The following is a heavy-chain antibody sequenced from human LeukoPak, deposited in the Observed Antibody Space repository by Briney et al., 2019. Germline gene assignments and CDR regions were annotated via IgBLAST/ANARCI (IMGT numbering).Heavy chain of an antibody. CDR2: ISGSGGGT. V-gene: IGHV3-23*01. CDR3: WNLFYSSGMYHFDY. CDR1: GFTFSSSA. Sequence: GGSLRLSCATSGFTFSSSAMSWVRQPPGKGLAWVSTISGSGGGTYYADSVKGRFTISRDNSKNTLYLQMNSLRAEDTAVFYCWNLFYSSGMYHFDYWGQGTLVTVSS. J-gene: IGHJ4*02. D-gene: IGHD3-10*01.